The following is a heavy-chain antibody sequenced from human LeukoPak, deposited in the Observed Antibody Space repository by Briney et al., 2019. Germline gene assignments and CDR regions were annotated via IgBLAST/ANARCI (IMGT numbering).Heavy chain of an antibody. CDR1: GFTFSSYG. CDR3: ARDRYSSSHYGMDV. V-gene: IGHV3-33*01. Sequence: GGPLRLSCAASGFTFSSYGMHWVRQAPGKGLEWVAVIWYDGSNKYYADSVKGRFTISRDNSKNTLYLQMNSLRAEDTAVYYCARDRYSSSHYGMDVWGQGTTVTVSS. D-gene: IGHD6-13*01. CDR2: IWYDGSNK. J-gene: IGHJ6*02.